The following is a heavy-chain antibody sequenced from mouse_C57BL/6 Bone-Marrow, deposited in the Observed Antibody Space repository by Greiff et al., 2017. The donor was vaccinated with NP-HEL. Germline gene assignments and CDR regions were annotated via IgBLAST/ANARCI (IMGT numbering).Heavy chain of an antibody. V-gene: IGHV1-69*01. J-gene: IGHJ2*01. CDR2: IDPSDSYT. CDR1: GYTFTSYW. Sequence: QVQLQQPGAELVMPGASVKLSCKASGYTFTSYWMHWVKQRPGQGLEWIGEIDPSDSYTNYNQKFKGKSTLTVDKSSSTAYMQLSSLTSEDSAVYDCARRPVTHFDYWGQGTTLTVSS. D-gene: IGHD2-3*01. CDR3: ARRPVTHFDY.